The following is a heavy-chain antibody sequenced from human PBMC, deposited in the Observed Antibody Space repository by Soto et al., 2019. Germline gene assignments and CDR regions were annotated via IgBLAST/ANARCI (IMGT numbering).Heavy chain of an antibody. J-gene: IGHJ6*01. CDR2: ISYDGSNK. Sequence: GGSLRLSCAASGFSFSRHGMHWVRQAPGKGLEWVAVISYDGSNKDYADSVKGRFTISRDNSKNTLYLQVNSLRAEDTALYYYAKDLELNRYEIGYYCGIDVWVEGTTVTVAS. V-gene: IGHV3-30*18. D-gene: IGHD2-8*01. CDR3: AKDLELNRYEIGYYCGIDV. CDR1: GFSFSRHG.